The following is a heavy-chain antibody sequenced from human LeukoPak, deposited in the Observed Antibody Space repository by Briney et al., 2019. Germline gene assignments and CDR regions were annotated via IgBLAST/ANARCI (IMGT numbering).Heavy chain of an antibody. J-gene: IGHJ5*02. Sequence: SETLSLTCSVSGGSISDSIVSHYWSWIRQPPGKGLEWIGYIYFNGRTNYRPSLKSRVTSSVDTSKNQFSMKLISVTAADTAVYYCARTARSRDWFDPWGQGSLVTVSS. CDR2: IYFNGRT. CDR1: GGSISDSIVSHY. D-gene: IGHD2-21*02. CDR3: ARTARSRDWFDP. V-gene: IGHV4-61*01.